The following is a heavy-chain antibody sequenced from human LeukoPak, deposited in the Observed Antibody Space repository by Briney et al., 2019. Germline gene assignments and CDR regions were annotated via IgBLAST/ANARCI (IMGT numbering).Heavy chain of an antibody. CDR1: GFTFSSDS. V-gene: IGHV3-48*02. D-gene: IGHD2-21*01. CDR3: ARALRAYYFND. J-gene: IGHJ4*02. CDR2: ISSSASTM. Sequence: PGGSLRLSCAGSGFTFSSDSMNWVRQAPGKGLEWISYISSSASTMYYADSVKGRFTIYRNNAKNSLYLQLTSLRDEDAAVYYCARALRAYYFNDWGQGTLVTVSS.